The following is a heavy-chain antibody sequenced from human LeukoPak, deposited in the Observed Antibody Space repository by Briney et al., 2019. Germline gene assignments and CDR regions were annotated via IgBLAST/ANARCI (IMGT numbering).Heavy chain of an antibody. CDR3: ARQGALVKGIDY. CDR1: GYTFTGYY. J-gene: IGHJ4*02. V-gene: IGHV1-2*02. Sequence: ASVKVSCKASGYTFTGYYMHWVRQAPGQGLEWMGWINPNSGVTNYAQKFQGRVTMTRDTSISTVYMQLSRLRSDDTAVYYCARQGALVKGIDYWGQGTLVTVSS. D-gene: IGHD6-13*01. CDR2: INPNSGVT.